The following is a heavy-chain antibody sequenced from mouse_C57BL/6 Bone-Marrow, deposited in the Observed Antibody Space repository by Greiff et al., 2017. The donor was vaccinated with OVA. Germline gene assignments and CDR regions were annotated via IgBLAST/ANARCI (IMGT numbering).Heavy chain of an antibody. Sequence: LQQSGGGLVQPGGSMKLSCVASGFTFSNYWMNWVRQSPEKGLEWVAQIRLKSDNYATHYAESVKGRFTISRDDSKSSVYLQMNNLRAEDTGIYYCTNYYGSSYDWYFDVWGTGTTVTVSS. CDR2: IRLKSDNYAT. V-gene: IGHV6-3*01. CDR1: GFTFSNYW. J-gene: IGHJ1*03. D-gene: IGHD1-1*01. CDR3: TNYYGSSYDWYFDV.